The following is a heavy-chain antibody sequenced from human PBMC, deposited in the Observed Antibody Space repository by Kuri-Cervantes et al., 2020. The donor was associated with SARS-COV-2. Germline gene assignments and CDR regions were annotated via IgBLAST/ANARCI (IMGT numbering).Heavy chain of an antibody. CDR2: ISSSSSYI. Sequence: GESLKISCAASGFTFDDYTMHWVRQAPGKGLEWVSSISSSSSYIYYADSVKGRFTISRDNAKNSLYLQMNSLRGEDTAVYYCARVAGEGPIYYYYMDVWGKGTTVTVSS. D-gene: IGHD2-21*01. V-gene: IGHV3-21*01. J-gene: IGHJ6*03. CDR3: ARVAGEGPIYYYYMDV. CDR1: GFTFDDYT.